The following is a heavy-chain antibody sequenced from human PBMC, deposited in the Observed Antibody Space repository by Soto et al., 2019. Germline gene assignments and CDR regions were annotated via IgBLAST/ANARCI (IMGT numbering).Heavy chain of an antibody. J-gene: IGHJ3*02. D-gene: IGHD2-15*01. CDR2: IYYSGST. Sequence: QVQLQESGPGLVKPSETLSLTCTVSGGSVSSGSYYWSWIRQPPGKGLEWIGYIYYSGSTNYNPSLKSRVTIAVDTSNNRCSLKLSSVTAADTAVYYCARGSGPNDAFDIWGQGTMVTVSS. CDR1: GGSVSSGSYY. V-gene: IGHV4-61*01. CDR3: ARGSGPNDAFDI.